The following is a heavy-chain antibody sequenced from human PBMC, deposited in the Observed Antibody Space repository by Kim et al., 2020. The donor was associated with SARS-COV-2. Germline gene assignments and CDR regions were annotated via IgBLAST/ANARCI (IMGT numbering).Heavy chain of an antibody. J-gene: IGHJ6*01. CDR2: INANGGAS. D-gene: IGHD3-10*01. CDR3: ARDLGDTMIRRPHYYYGMD. V-gene: IGHV1-46*01. CDR1: GYTFSNYH. Sequence: ASVKVSCKASGYTFSNYHIHWVRQAPGQGLEWMGMINANGGASSHAQKFQDRITMTRDTSTSTVYMELSSLRSEDTAVYYCARDLGDTMIRRPHYYYGMD.